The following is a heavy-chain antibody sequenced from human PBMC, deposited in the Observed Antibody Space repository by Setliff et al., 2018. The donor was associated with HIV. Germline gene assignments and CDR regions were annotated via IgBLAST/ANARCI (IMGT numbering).Heavy chain of an antibody. Sequence: PSETLSLTCTVSGGSMNSYYWNWIRQPPGKGLEWIGYIYYSGSTNYNPSLKSRVTISVGTSKNQFSLKLSSVTAADTAVYYCARKGNVGGWFDPWGQGTLVTVSS. CDR2: IYYSGST. V-gene: IGHV4-59*01. D-gene: IGHD3-16*01. CDR1: GGSMNSYY. CDR3: ARKGNVGGWFDP. J-gene: IGHJ5*02.